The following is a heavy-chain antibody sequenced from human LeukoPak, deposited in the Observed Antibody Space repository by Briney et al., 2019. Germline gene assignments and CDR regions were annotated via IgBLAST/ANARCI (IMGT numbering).Heavy chain of an antibody. D-gene: IGHD1-1*01. CDR1: GDSISGSY. Sequence: SETLSLTCTVSGDSISGSYWSWIRQSPGKGLEWIGYIYYSGTTNCNPSLKSRVTISVDTSKNQFSLKLSSVTAADTAVYYCARADRGVEKKIDYWGQGTLVTVSS. J-gene: IGHJ4*02. CDR3: ARADRGVEKKIDY. CDR2: IYYSGTT. V-gene: IGHV4-59*01.